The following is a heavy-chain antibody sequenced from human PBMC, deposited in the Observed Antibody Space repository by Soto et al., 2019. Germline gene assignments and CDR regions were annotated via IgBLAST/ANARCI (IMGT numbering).Heavy chain of an antibody. CDR3: ARDRSDYGDYADY. CDR2: ISSSSSYI. V-gene: IGHV3-21*01. J-gene: IGHJ4*02. D-gene: IGHD4-17*01. CDR1: GFTFSSYS. Sequence: GGSLRLSCAASGFTFSSYSMNWVRQAPGKGLEWVSSISSSSSYIYYADSVKGRFTISRDNAKNSLYLQMNSLRAEGTAVYYCARDRSDYGDYADYWGQGTLVTVSS.